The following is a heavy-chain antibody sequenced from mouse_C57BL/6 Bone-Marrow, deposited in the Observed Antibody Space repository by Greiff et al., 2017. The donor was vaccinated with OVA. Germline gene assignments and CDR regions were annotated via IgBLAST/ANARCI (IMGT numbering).Heavy chain of an antibody. D-gene: IGHD2-2*01. V-gene: IGHV1-64*01. CDR2: IHPNSGST. Sequence: QVQLQQPGAELVKPGASVKLSCKASGYTFTSYWMHWVKQRPGQGLEWIGMIHPNSGSTNYNEKFKSKATLTVDKSSSTAYMQLRSLTSEDSAVYYCARRGGYDPAWFAYWGQGTLVTVSA. CDR1: GYTFTSYW. J-gene: IGHJ3*01. CDR3: ARRGGYDPAWFAY.